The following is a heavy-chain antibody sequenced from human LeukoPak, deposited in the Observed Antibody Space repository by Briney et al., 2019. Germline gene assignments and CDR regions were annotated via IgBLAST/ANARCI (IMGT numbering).Heavy chain of an antibody. J-gene: IGHJ4*02. CDR3: ARIYYDSSGYYYDY. D-gene: IGHD3-22*01. CDR2: INHSGST. Sequence: SETLSLTCAVYGGSFSGYYWSWIRQPPGKGLEWIGEINHSGSTNYNPSLKSRVTMSVDTSKNQFSLKLSSMTAADTAVYYCARIYYDSSGYYYDYWGQGTLVTVSS. CDR1: GGSFSGYY. V-gene: IGHV4-34*01.